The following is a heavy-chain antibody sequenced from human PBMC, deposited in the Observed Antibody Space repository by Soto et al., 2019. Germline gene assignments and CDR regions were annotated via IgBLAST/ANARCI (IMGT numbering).Heavy chain of an antibody. CDR2: ISAGGDST. CDR3: EKDLDDYSSAIDF. J-gene: IGHJ4*02. Sequence: EVKVLESGGGLVQPGGSLRLSCATSGFTFSLYPMNWVRQAPGKGLEWVSGISAGGDSTYYADSVKGRFTIFRDNSKNSVYLQMNSLRAEDTAVYYCEKDLDDYSSAIDFWGQGTLVTVSS. D-gene: IGHD4-4*01. CDR1: GFTFSLYP. V-gene: IGHV3-23*01.